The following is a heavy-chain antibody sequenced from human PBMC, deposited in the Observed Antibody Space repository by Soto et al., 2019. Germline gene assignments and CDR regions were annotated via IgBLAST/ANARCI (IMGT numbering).Heavy chain of an antibody. CDR3: AVWFGGKTKYYFDY. J-gene: IGHJ4*02. CDR2: IYYSGST. D-gene: IGHD3-10*01. Sequence: QLQLQESGPGLVKPSETLSLTCTVSGGSISSSSYYWGWIRQPPGKGLEWIGSIYYSGSTYYNPSLKSRVTISVDTSKNLFSLKLSSVTAADTAVYYCAVWFGGKTKYYFDYWGQGTLVTVSS. V-gene: IGHV4-39*01. CDR1: GGSISSSSYY.